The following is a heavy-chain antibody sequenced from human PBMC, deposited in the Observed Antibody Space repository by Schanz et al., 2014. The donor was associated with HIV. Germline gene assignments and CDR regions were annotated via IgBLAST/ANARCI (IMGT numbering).Heavy chain of an antibody. CDR1: GFNFRTYG. CDR3: ARGLPRFAVTTLDS. D-gene: IGHD4-17*01. CDR2: IWHDGSNK. J-gene: IGHJ4*02. V-gene: IGHV3-33*01. Sequence: QVQLVESGGGVVQPGRSLRLSCAASGFNFRTYGMHWVRQAPGKGLEWVAVIWHDGSNKYYADSVKGRFSISRDNSKDTLYLQMNSLRAEDTAVYYCARGLPRFAVTTLDSWGQGTLVTVSS.